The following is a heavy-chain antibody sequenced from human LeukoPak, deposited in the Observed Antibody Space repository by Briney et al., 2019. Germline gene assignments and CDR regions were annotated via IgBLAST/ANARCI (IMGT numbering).Heavy chain of an antibody. CDR1: GFTFSSYG. CDR3: AKSLNYYSDTTGQDY. J-gene: IGHJ4*02. V-gene: IGHV3-30*02. D-gene: IGHD3-22*01. Sequence: AGGSLRLSCAASGFTFSSYGMHWVRQAPGKGLEWVAFIRYDGGNKYYADSVKGRITISRDNSKGTLLLQMNNLRVEDTAVYYCAKSLNYYSDTTGQDYWGQGTLVTVSS. CDR2: IRYDGGNK.